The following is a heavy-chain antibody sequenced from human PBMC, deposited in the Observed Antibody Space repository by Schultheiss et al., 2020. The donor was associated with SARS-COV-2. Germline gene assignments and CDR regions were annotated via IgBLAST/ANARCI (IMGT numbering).Heavy chain of an antibody. V-gene: IGHV2-70*01. CDR1: GFSLSTSGMC. D-gene: IGHD6-6*01. CDR2: IDWDDDK. CDR3: ARMASSSFCSCPDY. J-gene: IGHJ4*02. Sequence: SGPTLVKPTQALTLTCTFSGFSLSTSGMCVSWIRQPPGKALEWLALIDWDDDKYYSTSLKTRLTISKDTSKNQVVLTMTNMDPVDTATYYCARMASSSFCSCPDYWGQGTLVTVSS.